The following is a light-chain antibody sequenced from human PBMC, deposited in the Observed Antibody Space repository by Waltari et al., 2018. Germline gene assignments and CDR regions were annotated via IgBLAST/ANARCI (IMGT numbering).Light chain of an antibody. J-gene: IGLJ3*02. V-gene: IGLV2-8*01. CDR3: SSYATSNKLL. Sequence: QSALTQPPSASGSAGQSVTISCTATSMDIGPYDFVSWYQQHPGKAPKLMIYEVTKRPSGVPDRFSGSKSGSTASLTVSGLQPEDGADYYCSSYATSNKLLFGGGTKLTVL. CDR2: EVT. CDR1: SMDIGPYDF.